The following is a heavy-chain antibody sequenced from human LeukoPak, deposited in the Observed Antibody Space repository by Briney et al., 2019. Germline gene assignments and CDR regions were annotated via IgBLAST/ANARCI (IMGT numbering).Heavy chain of an antibody. V-gene: IGHV4-61*05. J-gene: IGHJ5*02. D-gene: IGHD4-17*01. CDR1: GASISSSNNY. CDR2: IYTSGST. Sequence: SETLSLTCTVSGASISSSNNYWGWIRQPPGKGLEWIGRIYTSGSTNYNPSLKTRVTMSVDTSKNQFSLKLSSVTAADTAVYYCARGPLTMTRGFDPWGQGTLVTVSS. CDR3: ARGPLTMTRGFDP.